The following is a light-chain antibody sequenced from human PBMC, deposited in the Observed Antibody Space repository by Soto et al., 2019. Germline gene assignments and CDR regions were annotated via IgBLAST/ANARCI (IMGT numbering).Light chain of an antibody. V-gene: IGLV2-23*01. J-gene: IGLJ1*01. CDR2: EGS. CDR3: CSYAGSSTYV. Sequence: ALTQPASVSGSPGQSITISCTGTSSDVGRYNIVSWYQQHPGKAPKLMIYEGSKRPSGVSDRFSGSKSGNTASLTISGLQAEDEADYYCCSYAGSSTYVFGTGTKLTVL. CDR1: SSDVGRYNI.